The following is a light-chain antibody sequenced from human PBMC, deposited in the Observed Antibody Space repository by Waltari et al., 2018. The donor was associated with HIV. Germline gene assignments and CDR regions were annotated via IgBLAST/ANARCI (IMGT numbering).Light chain of an antibody. J-gene: IGLJ3*02. V-gene: IGLV2-14*01. Sequence: QPALTQPASVSGSPGQSITIPCTGTESDIGLYDFFSWYQQHPDRTPQLIIFRVTSRLFWVSYRFAGAKSGNTASLTISGLQTEDEADYYCSSYTITKSRVFGGGTRLTVL. CDR3: SSYTITKSRV. CDR2: RVT. CDR1: ESDIGLYDF.